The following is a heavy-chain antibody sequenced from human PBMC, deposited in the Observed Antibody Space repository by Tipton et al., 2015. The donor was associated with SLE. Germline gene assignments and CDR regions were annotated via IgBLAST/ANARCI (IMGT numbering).Heavy chain of an antibody. CDR3: ARVGYLGSGKTWDMDV. J-gene: IGHJ6*03. Sequence: TLSLTCTVSGGSISSYPWSWIRKPAGRGLEWIGYIYASGSTHYNPSLKSRVTMSVDTSKNHFSLNLTSVTAADTAIYYCARVGYLGSGKTWDMDVWGKGITVTVSS. D-gene: IGHD3-10*01. V-gene: IGHV4-4*07. CDR2: IYASGST. CDR1: GGSISSYP.